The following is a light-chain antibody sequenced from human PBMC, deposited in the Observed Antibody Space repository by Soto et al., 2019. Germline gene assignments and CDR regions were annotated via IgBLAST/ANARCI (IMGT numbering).Light chain of an antibody. CDR1: SSDVGSYKD. Sequence: QSALTQPRSVSGSPGQSVTISCTGTSSDVGSYKDVSWYQHHPGKVPKLMIYDVSERPSGVPDRFSGSKSGNTASLTISGLQAEGEANYYCCAYADTFYVFGTGTKVTVL. V-gene: IGLV2-11*01. J-gene: IGLJ1*01. CDR2: DVS. CDR3: CAYADTFYV.